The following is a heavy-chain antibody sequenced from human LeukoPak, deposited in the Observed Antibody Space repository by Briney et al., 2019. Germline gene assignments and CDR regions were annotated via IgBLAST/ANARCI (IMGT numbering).Heavy chain of an antibody. J-gene: IGHJ4*02. V-gene: IGHV3-64D*06. CDR1: GFTFRSYA. Sequence: GGSLRLSCSASGFTFRSYAMLWVRQAPGKGLEYVSAISSNGGSTYYADSVKGRFTISRDNSKNTLYLQMSSLRAEDTAVYYCVKGLGYCSGGSCYTATDFWGQGTLVTVSS. CDR3: VKGLGYCSGGSCYTATDF. D-gene: IGHD2-15*01. CDR2: ISSNGGST.